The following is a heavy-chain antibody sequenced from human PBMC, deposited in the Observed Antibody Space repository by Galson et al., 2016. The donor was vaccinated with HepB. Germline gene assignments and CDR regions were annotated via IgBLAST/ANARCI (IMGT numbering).Heavy chain of an antibody. CDR2: INHSGST. D-gene: IGHD3-3*01. CDR3: ARERNDFWRGHYGY. V-gene: IGHV4-34*01. J-gene: IGHJ4*02. Sequence: LSLTCAVYGGSFSGNYWIWIRQPPGKGLEWIGEINHSGSTNYNPSLKSRVTISVDTSKNQFSLKVNSVTAADTAVYYCARERNDFWRGHYGYWGQGILVTVSS. CDR1: GGSFSGNY.